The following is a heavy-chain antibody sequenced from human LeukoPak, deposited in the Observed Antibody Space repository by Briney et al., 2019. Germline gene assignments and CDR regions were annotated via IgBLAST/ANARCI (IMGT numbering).Heavy chain of an antibody. CDR3: ARVTRGYTYNWGTFDI. CDR2: IYSGGST. V-gene: IGHV3-53*01. D-gene: IGHD5-18*01. Sequence: GGSLRLSCAASGFTVSSNYMSWVRQAPGKGLEWVSVIYSGGSTYYADSVKGRFTISRDNSKNTLYLQMDSLGAEDTAVYYCARVTRGYTYNWGTFDIWGQGTMVTVSS. CDR1: GFTVSSNY. J-gene: IGHJ3*02.